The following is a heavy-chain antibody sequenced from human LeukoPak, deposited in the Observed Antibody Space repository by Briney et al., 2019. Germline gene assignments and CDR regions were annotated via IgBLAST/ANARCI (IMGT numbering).Heavy chain of an antibody. Sequence: GRSLRLSCAASGFTFSSFGMHWVRQAPGKGLEWVAVIWSDGSSKYYADSVKGRFTISRDNSKNTLYLQMNSLRDEDTAVYYCAKEAYGDYVGDWFDPWGQGTLVTVSS. CDR3: AKEAYGDYVGDWFDP. D-gene: IGHD4-17*01. CDR2: IWSDGSSK. J-gene: IGHJ5*02. V-gene: IGHV3-33*06. CDR1: GFTFSSFG.